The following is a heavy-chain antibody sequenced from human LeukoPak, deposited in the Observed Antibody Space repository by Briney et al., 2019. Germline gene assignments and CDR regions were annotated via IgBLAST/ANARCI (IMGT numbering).Heavy chain of an antibody. J-gene: IGHJ3*02. CDR3: ARDLIASTVTTGRGGFDI. CDR2: ISSSSSYI. CDR1: GFTFSSYS. Sequence: GGSLRLSRAASGFTFSSYSMNWVRQAPGKGLEWVSSISSSSSYIYYADSVKGRFTISRDNAKNSLYLQMNSLRAEDTAVYYCARDLIASTVTTGRGGFDIWGQGTMVTVSS. D-gene: IGHD4-17*01. V-gene: IGHV3-21*01.